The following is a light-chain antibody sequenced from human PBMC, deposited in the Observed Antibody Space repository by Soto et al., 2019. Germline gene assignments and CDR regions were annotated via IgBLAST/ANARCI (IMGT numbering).Light chain of an antibody. J-gene: IGKJ4*01. CDR2: GAS. CDR1: QSVSSGY. V-gene: IGKV3-20*01. Sequence: EIVLKQSPGTLSLSPGERATLSCRASQSVSSGYLAWYQQKPGQAPRLLIYGASSRATGIPDRFSGSGSGTDFTLTISGLEPEDFAVYYCQQYVTSPLTFGGGTKVDIK. CDR3: QQYVTSPLT.